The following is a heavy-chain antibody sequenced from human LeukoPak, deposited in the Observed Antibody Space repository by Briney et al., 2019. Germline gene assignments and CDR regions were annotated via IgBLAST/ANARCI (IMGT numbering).Heavy chain of an antibody. V-gene: IGHV3-53*01. CDR2: IYSGGST. CDR1: GLTFSSNY. J-gene: IGHJ4*02. CDR3: ARGYDFWSGSDY. Sequence: GGSLRLSCAASGLTFSSNYMSWVRQAPGKGLDWASVIYSGGSTYYADSVKRRFTISRHNSKNPLYLQMNSLRAEDTAVYYCARGYDFWSGSDYWGQGTLVTVSS. D-gene: IGHD3-3*01.